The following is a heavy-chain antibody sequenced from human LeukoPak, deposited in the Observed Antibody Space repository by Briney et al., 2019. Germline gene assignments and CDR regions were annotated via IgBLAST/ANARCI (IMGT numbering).Heavy chain of an antibody. CDR2: INHSGST. J-gene: IGHJ4*02. Sequence: PSETLSLTCAVYGGSFSGYYWSWIRQPPGKGLEWIGEINHSGSTSYNPSLKSRVTISVDTSKNQFSLKLSSVTAADTAVYYCASADILTGYQSYWGQGTLVTVSS. CDR1: GGSFSGYY. D-gene: IGHD3-9*01. V-gene: IGHV4-34*01. CDR3: ASADILTGYQSY.